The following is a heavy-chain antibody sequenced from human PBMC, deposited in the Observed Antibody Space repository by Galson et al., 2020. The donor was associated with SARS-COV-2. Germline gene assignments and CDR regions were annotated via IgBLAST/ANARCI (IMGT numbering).Heavy chain of an antibody. V-gene: IGHV4-34*01. J-gene: IGHJ6*03. CDR2: INVSGST. Sequence: SETLSLTCAVYGGSFSGYSWTWIRQPPEKGLEWIGEINVSGSTTYSPSLKSRVTILVDTSKNQFSLNLRSLTAADTAVYYCARGHRGVVPSPVLGLGPYYSYYYMDVWGKGTAVTVSS. CDR3: ARGHRGVVPSPVLGLGPYYSYYYMDV. CDR1: GGSFSGYS. D-gene: IGHD3-10*01.